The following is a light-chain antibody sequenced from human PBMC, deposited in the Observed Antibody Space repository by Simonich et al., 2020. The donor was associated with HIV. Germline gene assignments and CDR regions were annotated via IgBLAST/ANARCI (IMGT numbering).Light chain of an antibody. CDR1: SCAVGGYNY. CDR2: DVS. CDR3: CSYAGTYTWV. J-gene: IGLJ3*02. V-gene: IGLV2-11*01. Sequence: QSALTQPASVSGSPGQSITISCTGTSCAVGGYNYVSWYQQHPGKAPKLSIYDVSERPSGVPDRFAGSKSGNTASLTISGIQAEDEADYYCCSYAGTYTWVFGGGTRLTVL.